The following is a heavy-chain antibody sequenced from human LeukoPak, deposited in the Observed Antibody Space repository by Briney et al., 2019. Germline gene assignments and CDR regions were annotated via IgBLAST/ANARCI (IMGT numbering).Heavy chain of an antibody. CDR2: INPNSGGT. D-gene: IGHD4/OR15-4a*01. V-gene: IGHV1-2*02. CDR1: GYTFTAYY. Sequence: ASVKVSCKASGYTFTAYYMHWVRQAPGQGLEWMGWINPNSGGTNYAQKFQGRVTMTRDTSISTAYMELGRLRSDDTAVYYCARGPPIQVAGANADYRGQGSLVTVYS. J-gene: IGHJ4*02. CDR3: ARGPPIQVAGANADY.